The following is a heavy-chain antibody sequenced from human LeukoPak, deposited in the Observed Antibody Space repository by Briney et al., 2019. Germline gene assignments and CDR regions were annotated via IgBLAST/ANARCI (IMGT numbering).Heavy chain of an antibody. CDR2: IYSSGST. Sequence: SETLSLTCTVSGGSISSYHWSWIRQPAGKGLEWIGRIYSSGSTNYNPSLKSRVTMSVDPSKNQFSLKLSSVTAADTAVYYCASSGVSSAYTAFDYWGQGTLVTVSS. J-gene: IGHJ4*02. CDR1: GGSISSYH. D-gene: IGHD3-22*01. V-gene: IGHV4-4*07. CDR3: ASSGVSSAYTAFDY.